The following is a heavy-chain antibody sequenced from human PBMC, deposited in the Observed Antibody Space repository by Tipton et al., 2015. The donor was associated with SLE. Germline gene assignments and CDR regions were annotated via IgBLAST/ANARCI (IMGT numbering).Heavy chain of an antibody. CDR3: ARAYGDPL. CDR2: IYHSGTT. D-gene: IGHD4-17*01. V-gene: IGHV4-4*02. Sequence: GLVKPSGTVSLTCAVSGGSINSYNWWTWVRQPPGKGLEWIGEIYHSGTTNYNPSLKSRLTISVDTSKNQFSLKLSSVTAADTAVYYCARAYGDPLWGRCTLVTVSS. CDR1: GGSINSYNW. J-gene: IGHJ2*01.